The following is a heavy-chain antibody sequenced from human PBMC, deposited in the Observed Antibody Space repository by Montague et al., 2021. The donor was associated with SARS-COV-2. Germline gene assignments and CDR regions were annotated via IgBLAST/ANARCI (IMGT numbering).Heavy chain of an antibody. CDR1: GITFSNYW. J-gene: IGHJ4*02. CDR2: IDSYGNTR. CDR3: AGGPPYRGTYYLAY. D-gene: IGHD1-26*01. V-gene: IGHV3-74*01. Sequence: SLRLSCAASGITFSNYWMHWVRQAPGKGLVWVSRIDSYGNTRTYADSVKGRFTISRDNAKNTLYLQMNSLRAEDTSVYYCAGGPPYRGTYYLAYWGQGTLVTVSS.